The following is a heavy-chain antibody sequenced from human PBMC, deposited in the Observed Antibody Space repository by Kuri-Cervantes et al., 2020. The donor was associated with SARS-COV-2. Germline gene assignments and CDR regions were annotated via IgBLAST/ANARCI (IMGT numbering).Heavy chain of an antibody. D-gene: IGHD4-11*01. CDR3: VRIRAATVIADY. CDR2: IDWDDDK. Sequence: SGTTLVKPTQTLTRTCTLSGLSVSTSAMCVSWIRQPPGKALEWLARIDWDDDKYYKTSLNTRLSISKDTSKDQVVLTMTNMDPVDTATYYCVRIRAATVIADYWGQGTLVTVSS. CDR1: GLSVSTSAMC. V-gene: IGHV2-70*11. J-gene: IGHJ4*02.